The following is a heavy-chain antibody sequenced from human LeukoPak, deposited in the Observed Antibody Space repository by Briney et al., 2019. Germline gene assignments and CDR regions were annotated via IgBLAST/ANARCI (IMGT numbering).Heavy chain of an antibody. J-gene: IGHJ4*02. V-gene: IGHV1-18*01. CDR3: ARDSEGDY. CDR2: TSTYNGNT. CDR1: GYTFTICG. Sequence: GAAVKLSCNASGYTFTICGISWVRQAPGQGMELMGWTSTYNGNTNYAHKLQGRITMTTDTSTSTAYKELRSLRSDDTTVYYCARDSEGDYWGQGTLVTVSS.